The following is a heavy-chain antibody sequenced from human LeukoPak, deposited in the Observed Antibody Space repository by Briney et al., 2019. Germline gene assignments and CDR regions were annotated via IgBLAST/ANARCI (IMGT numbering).Heavy chain of an antibody. CDR1: GYTFSKYW. Sequence: GESLKISCKGSGYTFSKYWIGWVRQRPGKGLEWMGIIYPPDSDTRYRPSFQGQVTISVDNSFSTAYLQWSSLKASDSAMYFCATTDYYDNNTNHYHFDYWGQGTLVTVSS. V-gene: IGHV5-51*01. J-gene: IGHJ4*02. CDR2: IYPPDSDT. CDR3: ATTDYYDNNTNHYHFDY. D-gene: IGHD3-22*01.